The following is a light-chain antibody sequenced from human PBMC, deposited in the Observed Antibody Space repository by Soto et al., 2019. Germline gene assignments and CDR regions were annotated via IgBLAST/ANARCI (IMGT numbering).Light chain of an antibody. CDR3: QQYNKWPPYT. J-gene: IGKJ2*01. CDR2: GAS. CDR1: QSVSSN. V-gene: IGKV3-15*01. Sequence: EIVMTQSPANLSVSPGERATLSCRASQSVSSNLAWYQQKPGQGPRLLIYGASTRATGIPARFSGSGSGTEFTLPISSLQSEDVAVYYCQQYNKWPPYTFVQGTKVEIK.